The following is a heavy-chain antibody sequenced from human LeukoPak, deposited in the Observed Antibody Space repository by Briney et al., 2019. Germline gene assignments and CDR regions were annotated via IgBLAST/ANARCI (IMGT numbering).Heavy chain of an antibody. CDR1: GFTFGDYA. CDR2: IRSKAYGGTT. D-gene: IGHD3-16*01. J-gene: IGHJ4*02. Sequence: PGGSLRLSCTASGFTFGDYAMSWVRQAPRKGLEWVGFIRSKAYGGTTEYAAFVKGRFTISRDDSKSIAYLQMNSLKAEDTAVYYCTSGLEVWGQGTLVTVSS. CDR3: TSGLEV. V-gene: IGHV3-49*04.